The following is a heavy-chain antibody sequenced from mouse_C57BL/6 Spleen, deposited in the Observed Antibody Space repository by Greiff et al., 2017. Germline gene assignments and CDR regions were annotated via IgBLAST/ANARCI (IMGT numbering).Heavy chain of an antibody. V-gene: IGHV5-4*01. J-gene: IGHJ1*03. D-gene: IGHD1-1*01. CDR1: GFTFSSYA. CDR3: ARSTVVGYFDV. Sequence: EVQLVESGGGLVKPGGSLKLSCAASGFTFSSYAMSWVRQTPEKRLEWVATISDGGSYTYYPDNVKGRFTISRDNAKNNLYLQMSHLKSEDTAMXYCARSTVVGYFDVWGTGTTVTVSS. CDR2: ISDGGSYT.